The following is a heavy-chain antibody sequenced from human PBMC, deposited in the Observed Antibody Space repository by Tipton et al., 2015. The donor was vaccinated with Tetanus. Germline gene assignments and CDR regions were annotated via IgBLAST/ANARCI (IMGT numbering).Heavy chain of an antibody. CDR2: TYHSGGT. CDR3: ARAPYTSPGKYYFAF. J-gene: IGHJ4*02. V-gene: IGHV4-30-2*01. Sequence: LRLSCTVSGVSIRNGGYSWSWIRQPPGKGLEWIGYTYHSGGTYYNPFLKSRVTISVDRSNNQFSLDLTSVTAADTAVYYCARAPYTSPGKYYFAFWGQGTLVTVSS. D-gene: IGHD2-2*02. CDR1: GVSIRNGGYS.